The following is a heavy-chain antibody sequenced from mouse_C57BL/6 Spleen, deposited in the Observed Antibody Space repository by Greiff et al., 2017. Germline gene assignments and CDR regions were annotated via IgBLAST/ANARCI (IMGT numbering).Heavy chain of an antibody. D-gene: IGHD1-1*01. Sequence: EVTVVESGPELVKPGDSVKISCKASGYSFTGYFMNWVMQSHGKSLEWIGRINPYNGDPFYNQKFKGKATLTVDKSSGPAHMDLRSLTSEDSAVYYCARWRDYGSSYVGYFDVWGTGTTVTVSS. CDR3: ARWRDYGSSYVGYFDV. V-gene: IGHV1-20*01. CDR2: INPYNGDP. J-gene: IGHJ1*03. CDR1: GYSFTGYF.